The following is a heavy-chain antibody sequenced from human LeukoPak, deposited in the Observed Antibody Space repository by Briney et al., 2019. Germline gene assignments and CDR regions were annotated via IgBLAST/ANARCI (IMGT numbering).Heavy chain of an antibody. J-gene: IGHJ6*03. V-gene: IGHV3-48*01. CDR2: ISSSITI. CDR3: ARDKGYCSGGSCDDYYYYYMDV. CDR1: GFTFSSYS. Sequence: GGSLRLSCAASGFTFSSYSMNWVRQAPGKGLEWVSYISSSITIYYADSVKGRFTISRDNAKNSLYLQMNSLRAEDTAVYYCARDKGYCSGGSCDDYYYYYMDVWGKGTTVTVSS. D-gene: IGHD2-15*01.